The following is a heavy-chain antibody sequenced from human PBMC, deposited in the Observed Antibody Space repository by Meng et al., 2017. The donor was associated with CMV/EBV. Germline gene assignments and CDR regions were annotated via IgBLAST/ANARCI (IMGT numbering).Heavy chain of an antibody. J-gene: IGHJ5*02. CDR3: ARLHPLSYCTNGVCSGPWFDP. V-gene: IGHV4-59*01. D-gene: IGHD2-8*01. CDR2: IYYSGST. CDR1: VGSLSSYY. Sequence: QVQLQESGPGLVKPSETLALTCPVAVGSLSSYYWSWIRQPPGKGLEWIGYIYYSGSTNYNPSLKSRVTISVDTSKNQFSLKLSSVTAADTAVYYCARLHPLSYCTNGVCSGPWFDPWGQGTLVTVSS.